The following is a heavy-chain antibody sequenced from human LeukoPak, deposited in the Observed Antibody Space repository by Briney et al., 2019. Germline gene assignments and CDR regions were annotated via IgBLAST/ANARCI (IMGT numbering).Heavy chain of an antibody. CDR1: GFTFSSYW. CDR2: INQDGTER. Sequence: GGSLRLSCAASGFTFSSYWMNWVRQAPGKGLEWVANINQDGTERYYVDSVKGRFTISRDNAKNSLYLQMNSLRAEDTAVYYCARGGFRFFAHWGQGTLVTVSS. V-gene: IGHV3-7*04. CDR3: ARGGFRFFAH. J-gene: IGHJ5*02. D-gene: IGHD3-22*01.